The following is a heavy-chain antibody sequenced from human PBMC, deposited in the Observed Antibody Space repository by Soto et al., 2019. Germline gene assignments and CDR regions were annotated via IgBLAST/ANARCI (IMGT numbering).Heavy chain of an antibody. CDR2: IYYSGST. J-gene: IGHJ5*02. Sequence: PSETLSLTCTVSGGSISSGGYYWSWIRQHPGKGLEWIGYIYYSGSTYYNPSLKSRVTISVDTSKNQFSLKLSSVTAADTAVYYCARGVVVVVAATPLFDPWGQGTQVTVSS. CDR1: GGSISSGGYY. CDR3: ARGVVVVVAATPLFDP. V-gene: IGHV4-31*03. D-gene: IGHD2-15*01.